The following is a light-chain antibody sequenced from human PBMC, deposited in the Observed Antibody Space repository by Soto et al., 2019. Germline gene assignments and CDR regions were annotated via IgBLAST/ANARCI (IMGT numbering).Light chain of an antibody. CDR3: QQSYSTPRT. V-gene: IGKV1-39*01. Sequence: DIQMTQSPSSLSASVGDRFSITCQASQDISNYLNWYQQKPGKAPKPLTYDASNLETGVSSRVGGSGSGTDFTLTISSLQPEDFATYYCQQSYSTPRTFGQGTKVDIK. CDR1: QDISNY. J-gene: IGKJ1*01. CDR2: DAS.